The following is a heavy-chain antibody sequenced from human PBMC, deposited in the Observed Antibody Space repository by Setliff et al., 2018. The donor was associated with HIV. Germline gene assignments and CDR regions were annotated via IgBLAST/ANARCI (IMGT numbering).Heavy chain of an antibody. CDR2: IKIKTDGGTI. J-gene: IGHJ4*02. CDR3: TTAVAQNWYGSGNENY. CDR1: GFTFSSYS. V-gene: IGHV3-15*01. Sequence: GGSLRLSCAASGFTFSSYSMNWVRQAPGKGLEWVGRIKIKTDGGTIDYAAPVKGRFTISRDDSRSTLYLQMNSLITEDTALYYCTTAVAQNWYGSGNENYWGQGTLVTVSS. D-gene: IGHD3-10*01.